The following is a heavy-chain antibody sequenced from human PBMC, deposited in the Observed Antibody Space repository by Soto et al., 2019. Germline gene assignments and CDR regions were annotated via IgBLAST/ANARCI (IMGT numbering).Heavy chain of an antibody. CDR3: ARGGGYSYRYGMDV. CDR1: GGTFSSYA. V-gene: IGHV1-69*13. J-gene: IGHJ6*02. Sequence: SVKVSCKASGGTFSSYAISWVRQAPGQGLEWMGGIIPIFVTANYAQKFQGRVTITADESTSTAYMELSSPRSEDTAVYYCARGGGYSYRYGMDVWGQGTTVTVSS. D-gene: IGHD5-18*01. CDR2: IIPIFVTA.